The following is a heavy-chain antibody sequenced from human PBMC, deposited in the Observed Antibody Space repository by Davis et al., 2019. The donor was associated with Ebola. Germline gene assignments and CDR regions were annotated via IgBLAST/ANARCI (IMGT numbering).Heavy chain of an antibody. D-gene: IGHD2-15*01. Sequence: SETLSLTCAVYGGSFSGYHWTWIRQPPGKGLEWIGEFDLSGTTNSNPSLTSRVAISVDTSKNQCSLKLRSVTAADTAVYYCVRWWGPGYFQLWGQGSLVIVSS. V-gene: IGHV4-34*01. J-gene: IGHJ1*01. CDR2: FDLSGTT. CDR1: GGSFSGYH. CDR3: VRWWGPGYFQL.